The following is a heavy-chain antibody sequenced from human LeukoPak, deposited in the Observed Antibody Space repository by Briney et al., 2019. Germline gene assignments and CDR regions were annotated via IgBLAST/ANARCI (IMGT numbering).Heavy chain of an antibody. CDR1: GFTFSSYW. CDR2: TNPDGSIT. V-gene: IGHV3-74*01. J-gene: IGHJ4*02. Sequence: GGPLRLSCAVSGFTFSSYWMHWVRHAPGKGLVWVSLTNPDGSITGYADSVRGRFTISRDNVKNTVFLQMNSLRAEDTAVYYCAKDLLRGAADYWGQGALVTVSS. CDR3: AKDLLRGAADY. D-gene: IGHD3-10*01.